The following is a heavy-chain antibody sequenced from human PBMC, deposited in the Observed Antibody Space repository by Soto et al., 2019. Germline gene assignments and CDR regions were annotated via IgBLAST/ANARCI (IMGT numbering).Heavy chain of an antibody. Sequence: EVQLLESGGGLVQPGGSLRLSCAASGFTFSSYAMSWVRQAPGNVLEWVSAISGSGGSTYYADSVKGRFTISRDNSKNTLYLQMNSLRAEDTAVYYCAKSSFFARHDYGDFLVGYWGQGTLVTVSS. CDR3: AKSSFFARHDYGDFLVGY. CDR1: GFTFSSYA. J-gene: IGHJ4*02. CDR2: ISGSGGST. D-gene: IGHD4-17*01. V-gene: IGHV3-23*01.